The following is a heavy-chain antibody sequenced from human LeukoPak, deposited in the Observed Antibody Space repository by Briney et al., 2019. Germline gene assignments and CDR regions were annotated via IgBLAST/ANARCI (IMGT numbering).Heavy chain of an antibody. V-gene: IGHV3-11*04. CDR3: ARGRGAYYYYYYMDV. D-gene: IGHD3-10*01. Sequence: PGGSLRLSCAASGFTFSDCYMSWIRQAPGKGLEWVSYISSSGSTIYYADSVKGRLTISRDNAKNSLYLQMNSLRVEDTAVYYCARGRGAYYYYYYMDVWGKGTTVTVSS. CDR1: GFTFSDCY. CDR2: ISSSGSTI. J-gene: IGHJ6*03.